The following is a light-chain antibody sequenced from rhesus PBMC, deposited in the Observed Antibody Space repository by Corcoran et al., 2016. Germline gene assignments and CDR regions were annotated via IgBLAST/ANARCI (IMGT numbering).Light chain of an antibody. CDR3: GSFTGSKNFF. J-gene: IGLJ1*01. Sequence: QAALTQPRSVSGSPGQSVTISCTGSSSDIGDYDFVSWYQQYPGTAPKLMIFDVSKRPSGVSNRFSGSKSGNTASLTISGLRPEDEADYYCGSFTGSKNFFFGFGTRLTVL. V-gene: IGLV2-32*02. CDR2: DVS. CDR1: SSDIGDYDF.